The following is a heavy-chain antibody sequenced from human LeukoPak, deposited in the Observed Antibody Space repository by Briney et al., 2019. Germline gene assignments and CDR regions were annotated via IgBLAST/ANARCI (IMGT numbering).Heavy chain of an antibody. CDR2: INPSGGST. CDR3: ARDFRPLETYYYDSSGYYYRDY. J-gene: IGHJ4*02. V-gene: IGHV1-46*01. CDR1: GYTFTSYY. D-gene: IGHD3-22*01. Sequence: ASVKVSCKASGYTFTSYYMHWVRQAPGQGLEWMGIINPSGGSTSYAQKFQGRVTMTRDTSTNTVYMELSSLRSEDTAVYYCARDFRPLETYYYDSSGYYYRDYWGQGTLVTVSS.